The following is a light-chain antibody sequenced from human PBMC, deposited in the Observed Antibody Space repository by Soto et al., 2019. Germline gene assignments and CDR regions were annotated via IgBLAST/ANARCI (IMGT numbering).Light chain of an antibody. J-gene: IGKJ1*01. CDR1: QSMSRW. V-gene: IGKV1-5*01. CDR3: QQYNSYWT. CDR2: DAS. Sequence: DIQMTQSPSTLSASVGDRVTITCRASQSMSRWLAWYQQKPEKAPKLLIYDASSLESGVPSRFSGSVSGTEFTLTISSLQPDDFATYYCQQYNSYWTFGQGTKVEIK.